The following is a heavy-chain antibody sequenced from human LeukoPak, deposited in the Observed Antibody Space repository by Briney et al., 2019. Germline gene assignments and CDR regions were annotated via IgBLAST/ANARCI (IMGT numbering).Heavy chain of an antibody. CDR1: GGSISSSSYY. Sequence: SETLSLTCTVPGGSISSSSYYWGWVRQPPGKGLEWIGSIFYSGSTYYNPSLKSRVTISVDTSKNQFSLILSSVTVADTAVYYCASIQTSVDIEATIPPDSWGQGTLVTVSS. CDR3: ASIQTSVDIEATIPPDS. J-gene: IGHJ4*02. CDR2: IFYSGST. D-gene: IGHD5-12*01. V-gene: IGHV4-39*01.